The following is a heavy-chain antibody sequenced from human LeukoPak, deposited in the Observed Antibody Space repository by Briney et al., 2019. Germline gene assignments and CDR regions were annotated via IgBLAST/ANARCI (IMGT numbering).Heavy chain of an antibody. CDR3: ARDGRYSNYLDY. J-gene: IGHJ4*02. CDR2: IYYSGST. CDR1: GGSISSSSSY. D-gene: IGHD4-11*01. Sequence: SETLSLTCTVSGGSISSSSSYWGWIRQPPGKGLEWIGSIYYSGSTYYNPSLKSRVTISVDTSKNQFSLKLSSVTAADTAVYYCARDGRYSNYLDYWGQGTLVTVSS. V-gene: IGHV4-39*07.